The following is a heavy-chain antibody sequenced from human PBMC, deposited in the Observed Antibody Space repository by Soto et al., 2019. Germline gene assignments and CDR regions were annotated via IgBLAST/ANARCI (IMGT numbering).Heavy chain of an antibody. Sequence: GGSLRLSCAASGFTFDDYAMHWVRHAPGKGLEWVSVINWNAGSIGYADSVKGRFTISKDIAKNSLYLQMNSMRAEDAALYYCAKALSGYTYGPFDYWGRGTLVTVSS. D-gene: IGHD5-18*01. V-gene: IGHV3-9*01. J-gene: IGHJ4*02. CDR1: GFTFDDYA. CDR3: AKALSGYTYGPFDY. CDR2: INWNAGSI.